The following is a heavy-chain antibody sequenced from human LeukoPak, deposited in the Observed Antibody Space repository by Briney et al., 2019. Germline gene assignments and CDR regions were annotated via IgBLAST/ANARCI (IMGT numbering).Heavy chain of an antibody. Sequence: PGESLTLSCEASGFTFSSCAMTWVRQTAGKGLEWVSSISGSGATTYYADSVKGRFTISRDNSNNTLYLQMNSLRAEDTAVYYCAKDQSRVGASDPFDYWGQGVLVTVSS. V-gene: IGHV3-23*01. J-gene: IGHJ4*02. CDR1: GFTFSSCA. CDR2: ISGSGATT. CDR3: AKDQSRVGASDPFDY. D-gene: IGHD1-26*01.